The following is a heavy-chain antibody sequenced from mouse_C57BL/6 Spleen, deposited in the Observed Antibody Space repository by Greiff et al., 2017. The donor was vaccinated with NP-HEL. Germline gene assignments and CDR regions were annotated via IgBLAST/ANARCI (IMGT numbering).Heavy chain of an antibody. CDR1: GYSITSGYY. CDR3: ARETGLRPFDY. Sequence: EVQLVESGPGLVKPSQSLSLTCSVTGYSITSGYYWYWIRQFPGNKLEWMGYISYDGSNNYHPSLKNRISITRDTSKNQFFLKLNSVTTEDTATYYCARETGLRPFDYWGQGTTLTVAS. J-gene: IGHJ2*01. V-gene: IGHV3-6*01. CDR2: ISYDGSN. D-gene: IGHD2-4*01.